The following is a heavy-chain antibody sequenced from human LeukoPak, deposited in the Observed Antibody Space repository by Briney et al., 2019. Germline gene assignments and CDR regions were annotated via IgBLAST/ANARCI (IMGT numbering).Heavy chain of an antibody. J-gene: IGHJ6*02. D-gene: IGHD4-17*01. V-gene: IGHV1-8*01. CDR1: GYTFTSYD. Sequence: ASVKVSCKASGYTFTSYDINWVRQATGQGLEWMGWMNPNSGNTGYAQKFQGRVTITADESTSTAYMELSSLRSEDTAVYYCARGDGDYVGYYYYYYGMDVWGQGTTVTVSS. CDR2: MNPNSGNT. CDR3: ARGDGDYVGYYYYYYGMDV.